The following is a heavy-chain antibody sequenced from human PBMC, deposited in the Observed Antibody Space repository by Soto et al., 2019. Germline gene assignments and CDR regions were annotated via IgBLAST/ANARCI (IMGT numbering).Heavy chain of an antibody. Sequence: SGTLSLTCTVSGETICSGVYYWCWISQPPGKGLEWIGYIYYSGSTYYNPSLKSRVTISVDTSKNQFSLKLSSVTAADTAVYYCARESPITMVRGNWFDPWGQGTLVTVSS. V-gene: IGHV4-30-4*01. D-gene: IGHD3-10*01. CDR2: IYYSGST. J-gene: IGHJ5*02. CDR1: GETICSGVYY. CDR3: ARESPITMVRGNWFDP.